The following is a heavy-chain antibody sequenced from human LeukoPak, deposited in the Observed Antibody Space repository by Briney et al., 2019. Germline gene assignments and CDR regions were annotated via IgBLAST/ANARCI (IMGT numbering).Heavy chain of an antibody. Sequence: GESLKISCKGSGCDFTIYWIGWVRQMPGKGLEWMGIIYPGDSDTRYSPSFQGQVTISADKSISTAYLQWSSLKASDTAMYFCARRYYYDSSGYVDYWGQGTLVTVSS. J-gene: IGHJ4*02. CDR3: ARRYYYDSSGYVDY. CDR2: IYPGDSDT. V-gene: IGHV5-51*01. D-gene: IGHD3-22*01. CDR1: GCDFTIYW.